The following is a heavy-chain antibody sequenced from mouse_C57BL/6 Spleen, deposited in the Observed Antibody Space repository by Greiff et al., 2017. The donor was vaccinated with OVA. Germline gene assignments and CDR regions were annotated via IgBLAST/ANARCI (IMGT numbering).Heavy chain of an antibody. J-gene: IGHJ2*01. CDR3: ARAGYYSYYFDY. Sequence: VQLQQPGAELVRPGTSVKLSCKASGYTFTSYWMHWVKQRPGQGLEWIGVIDPSDSYTNYNQKFKGKATLTVDTSSSTAYMQLSSLTSEDSAVYYCARAGYYSYYFDYWGQGTTLTVSS. D-gene: IGHD2-3*01. CDR1: GYTFTSYW. V-gene: IGHV1-59*01. CDR2: IDPSDSYT.